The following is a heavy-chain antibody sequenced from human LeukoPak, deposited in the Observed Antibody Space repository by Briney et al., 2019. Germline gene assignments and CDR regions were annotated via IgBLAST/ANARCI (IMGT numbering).Heavy chain of an antibody. CDR3: AREFLDIVIVAAAHYFDY. CDR1: GFTFSNYA. J-gene: IGHJ4*02. D-gene: IGHD2-2*03. CDR2: ISYDGSNK. Sequence: GGSLRLSCAASGFTFSNYAMHWVRQAPGKGLEWVAVISYDGSNKYYADSVKGRFTISRDNSKNTLYLQMNSLRAEDTAVYYCAREFLDIVIVAAAHYFDYWGQGTLVTVSS. V-gene: IGHV3-30*04.